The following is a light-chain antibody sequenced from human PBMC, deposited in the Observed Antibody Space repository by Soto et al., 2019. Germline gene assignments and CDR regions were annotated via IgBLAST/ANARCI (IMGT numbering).Light chain of an antibody. J-gene: IGLJ3*02. CDR2: DVT. Sequence: QSVLTQPASLSGSPGHSTTFSGIGTSRDIGGYNYVSWYQQHPGKAPKVMIYDVTYRPSGVSNRFSGSKSGNTASLTISGLQAEDEADYYCSSYTSNSLNWAFGGGTKLTVL. CDR3: SSYTSNSLNWA. CDR1: SRDIGGYNY. V-gene: IGLV2-14*01.